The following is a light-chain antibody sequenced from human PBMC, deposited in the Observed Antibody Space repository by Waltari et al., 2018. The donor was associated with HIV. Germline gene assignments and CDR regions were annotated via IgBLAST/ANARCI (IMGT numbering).Light chain of an antibody. CDR2: EVY. Sequence: HSALTQPASVSGSPGQSLTISCTGPTRDISAFNFVSWYQQSPGRAPKLIIFEVYSRPSGISDRFSGSKSGVTASLTISALRAEDEADYFCSSYSARGFVVFGGGTKVTVL. J-gene: IGLJ3*02. CDR3: SSYSARGFVV. CDR1: TRDISAFNF. V-gene: IGLV2-14*01.